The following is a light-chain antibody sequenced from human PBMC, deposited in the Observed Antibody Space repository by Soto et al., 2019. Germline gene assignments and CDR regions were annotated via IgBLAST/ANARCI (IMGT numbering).Light chain of an antibody. Sequence: EIVLTQSPGTLSLSPGERATLSCRATQSVSSSCLAWYQQKPGQAPRLLIYGASNRATGIPDRFSGSGSGTDFTLTISSLQVEDVAVYYCHQYYTLPLTFGGGTKVDIK. CDR3: HQYYTLPLT. J-gene: IGKJ4*01. V-gene: IGKV3-20*01. CDR1: QSVSSSC. CDR2: GAS.